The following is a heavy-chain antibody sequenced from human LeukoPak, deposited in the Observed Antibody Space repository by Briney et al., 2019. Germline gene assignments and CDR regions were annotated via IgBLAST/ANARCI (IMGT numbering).Heavy chain of an antibody. J-gene: IGHJ2*01. CDR1: GFTFSSYW. CDR2: ISYDGSNK. D-gene: IGHD5-18*01. Sequence: PGGSLRLSCAASGFTFSSYWMSWVRQAPGKGLEWVAVISYDGSNKYYADSVKGRFTISRDNSKNTLYLEMNSLRTEDTAVYYCAKGGLQTRNWYFALWGRGTLVTVSS. V-gene: IGHV3-30*18. CDR3: AKGGLQTRNWYFAL.